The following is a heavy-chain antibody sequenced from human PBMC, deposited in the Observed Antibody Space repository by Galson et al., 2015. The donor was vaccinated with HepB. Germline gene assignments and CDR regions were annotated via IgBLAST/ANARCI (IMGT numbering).Heavy chain of an antibody. V-gene: IGHV3-30*18. D-gene: IGHD6-19*01. CDR2: ISHNENYK. CDR3: AKDPSRLLEAGRLDS. CDR1: GFTFSSFG. Sequence: SLRLSCAGSGFTFSSFGLHWVRQAPGKGLGWVAVISHNENYKYYADSVKGRFTISRDNSKTTVYLQMNSLRAEDTAVYYCAKDPSRLLEAGRLDSWGQGTLVTVSS. J-gene: IGHJ4*02.